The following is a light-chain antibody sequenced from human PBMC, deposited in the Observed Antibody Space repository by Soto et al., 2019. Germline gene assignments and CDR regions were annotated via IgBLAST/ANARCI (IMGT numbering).Light chain of an antibody. CDR3: QQFNSYPIT. Sequence: DIQITQSPSSLSASVGDIVTITCRASQSISSYLNWYQQKPGKAPKLLIYAASTLQSGVPSRFSGSGSGTEFTLTISSLQPEDFATYYCQQFNSYPITFGQGTRLEIK. CDR2: AAS. CDR1: QSISSY. V-gene: IGKV1-9*01. J-gene: IGKJ5*01.